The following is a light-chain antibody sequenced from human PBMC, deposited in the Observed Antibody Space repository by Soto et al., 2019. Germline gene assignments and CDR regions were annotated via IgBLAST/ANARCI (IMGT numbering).Light chain of an antibody. CDR3: QQYNSYSPWT. J-gene: IGKJ1*01. V-gene: IGKV1-5*03. Sequence: DIQMTQSPSTLSASVGDRVTITCRASQSISSWLAGYQQIPGKAPKLLIYKASSLESGVPPRFNGRGSGTEFTLTISSLQPDDFANYYCQQYNSYSPWTFGQGTKVEIK. CDR2: KAS. CDR1: QSISSW.